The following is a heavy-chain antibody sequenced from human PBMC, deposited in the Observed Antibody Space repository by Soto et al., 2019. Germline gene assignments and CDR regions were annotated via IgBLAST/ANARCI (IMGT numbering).Heavy chain of an antibody. CDR3: AAVRTDVGAYFDY. V-gene: IGHV1-58*02. CDR2: IVVGSGNT. CDR1: GFTCTSSA. D-gene: IGHD3-16*01. J-gene: IGHJ4*02. Sequence: ASVKVSCKASGFTCTSSAMQWVRQARGQRLEWIGWIVVGSGNTNYAQEFQERVTITRDMSTSTAYMELSSLRSEDTAVYYCAAVRTDVGAYFDYWGQGTLVTSPQ.